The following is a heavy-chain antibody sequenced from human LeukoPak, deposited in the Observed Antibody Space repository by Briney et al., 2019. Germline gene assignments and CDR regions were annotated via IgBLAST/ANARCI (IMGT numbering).Heavy chain of an antibody. D-gene: IGHD3-10*01. V-gene: IGHV4-39*07. Sequence: SETLSLTCTVSGGSISSSSYYWGWIRQPPGKGLEWIGSIYYSGSTYYNPSLKSRVTISVDTSKNQFSLKLSSVTAADTAVYYCARDLGGLLWFGETRNWFDPWGQGTLVTVSS. J-gene: IGHJ5*02. CDR3: ARDLGGLLWFGETRNWFDP. CDR2: IYYSGST. CDR1: GGSISSSSYY.